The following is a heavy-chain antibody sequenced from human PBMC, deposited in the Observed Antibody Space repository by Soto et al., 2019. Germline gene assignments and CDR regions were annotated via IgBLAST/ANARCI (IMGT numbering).Heavy chain of an antibody. D-gene: IGHD3-16*01. CDR2: VTGSGESA. CDR3: AKDQWFYDNVWGSLRYPHYFDL. V-gene: IGHV3-23*01. CDR1: GFTFSSYA. Sequence: VGSLRLSCGGSGFTFSSYAMSWVRQAPGKGLEWVSGVTGSGESAYYADSVKGRFSISRDNSKKTLYLQMESLRAEDTAVYFCAKDQWFYDNVWGSLRYPHYFDLWGQGTLVTVSS. J-gene: IGHJ4*02.